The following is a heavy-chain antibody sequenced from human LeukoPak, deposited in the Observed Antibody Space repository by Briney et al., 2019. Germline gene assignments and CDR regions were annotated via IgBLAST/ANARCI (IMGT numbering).Heavy chain of an antibody. D-gene: IGHD4-17*01. V-gene: IGHV1-69*04. J-gene: IGHJ4*02. CDR1: GGTFTSYA. Sequence: SVKLSCTASGGTFTSYAISWVRQAPGQGLEWMGRIIPILGIANYAQKFQGRVTITADKSTSTAYMELSSLRSEDTAVYYCASQDGYYASLDYWGQGTLVTVSS. CDR2: IIPILGIA. CDR3: ASQDGYYASLDY.